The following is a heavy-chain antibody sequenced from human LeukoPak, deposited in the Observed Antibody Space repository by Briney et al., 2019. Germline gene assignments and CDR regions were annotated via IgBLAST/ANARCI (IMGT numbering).Heavy chain of an antibody. V-gene: IGHV3-11*05. CDR2: ISSGSAYT. CDR1: GFTFTDYY. D-gene: IGHD3-10*01. J-gene: IGHJ5*02. Sequence: GGSLRLSCTASGFTFTDYYMSWIRQAPGKGLEWVSYISSGSAYTKYADSVKGRFTISRDNAKNSVFLQMNSLRAEDTAVYYCARDLGGSGSYFPFPWGQGTLVTVSS. CDR3: ARDLGGSGSYFPFP.